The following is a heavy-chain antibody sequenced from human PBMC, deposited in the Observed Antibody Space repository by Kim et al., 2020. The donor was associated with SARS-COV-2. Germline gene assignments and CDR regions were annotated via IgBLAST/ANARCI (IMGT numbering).Heavy chain of an antibody. CDR2: IYHSGST. J-gene: IGHJ6*02. Sequence: SETLSLTCAVSGGSISSSNWWSWVRQPPGKGLEWIGEIYHSGSTNYNPSLKSRVTISVDKSKNQFSLKLSSVTAADTAVYYCARDAVGATGYYYGMDVWGQGTTVTVSS. D-gene: IGHD1-26*01. V-gene: IGHV4-4*02. CDR1: GGSISSSNW. CDR3: ARDAVGATGYYYGMDV.